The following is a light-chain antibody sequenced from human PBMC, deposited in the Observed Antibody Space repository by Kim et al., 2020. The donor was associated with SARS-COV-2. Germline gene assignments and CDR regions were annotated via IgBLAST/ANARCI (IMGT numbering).Light chain of an antibody. V-gene: IGLV3-1*01. CDR2: QDT. Sequence: SYELTQPPSVSVSPGQTANITCSGDKLGDKYVCWYQQRPGQSPVLVIYQDTKRPSGIPERISGSNSGNTVTLTISGTQAMDEADYYCQVWDGSTAGLFGGGTQLTVL. CDR3: QVWDGSTAGL. J-gene: IGLJ2*01. CDR1: KLGDKY.